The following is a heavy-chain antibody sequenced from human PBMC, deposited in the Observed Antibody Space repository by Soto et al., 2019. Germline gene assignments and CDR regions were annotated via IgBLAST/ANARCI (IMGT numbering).Heavy chain of an antibody. J-gene: IGHJ6*02. Sequence: QITLKESGPTLVKPTQTLTLTCTFSGFSLNTGGLGVGWIRQPPGKALEWLALIYWDDDKRYSPSLKSRLSTPKDTSNNQVVLTMTTMDPVDTATYYCTHSRCGGDCLRSYSSHYYGMDVWGQGTTVTVSS. V-gene: IGHV2-5*02. CDR2: IYWDDDK. CDR3: THSRCGGDCLRSYSSHYYGMDV. CDR1: GFSLNTGGLG. D-gene: IGHD2-21*02.